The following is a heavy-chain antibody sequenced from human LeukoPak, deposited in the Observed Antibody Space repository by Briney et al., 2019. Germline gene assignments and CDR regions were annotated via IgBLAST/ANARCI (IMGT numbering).Heavy chain of an antibody. Sequence: PSHTLLNTCTGSGGYNSRGGYYWSWIRLHTKKGLEWIGYIYYSGNTYYNPSLKSRVTISVGTSENQFSLKLSSVTAADTAVYYCARYLVYTYIFDFWGQGTLV. CDR2: IYYSGNT. CDR3: ARYLVYTYIFDF. D-gene: IGHD2-2*02. V-gene: IGHV4-31*03. CDR1: GGYNSRGGYY. J-gene: IGHJ4*02.